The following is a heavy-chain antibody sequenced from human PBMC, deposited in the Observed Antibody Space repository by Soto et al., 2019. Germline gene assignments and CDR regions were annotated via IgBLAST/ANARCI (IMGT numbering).Heavy chain of an antibody. CDR3: TKAQSYESSGDFPIDY. Sequence: GGSLRLYCAASGFTFRNAWMIWVRQAPGKGLEWVGRINRKYDRGTKDYAASVKGRFTISRDDSKNMLYLQMTSMKTEDPAVYYCTKAQSYESSGDFPIDYWGQGTMVTVS. V-gene: IGHV3-15*01. J-gene: IGHJ4*02. CDR1: GFTFRNAW. D-gene: IGHD3-22*01. CDR2: INRKYDRGTK.